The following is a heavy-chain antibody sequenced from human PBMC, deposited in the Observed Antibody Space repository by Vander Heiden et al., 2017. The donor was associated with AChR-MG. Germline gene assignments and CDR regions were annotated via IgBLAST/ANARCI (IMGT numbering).Heavy chain of an antibody. CDR1: GCTFRNAW. CDR3: TTDPSMSLIDY. Sequence: EVQLVEWGGGLVQLGGSFRLPCAASGCTFRNAWMSWVREAPGRGLEWVGRIKSEPDGGTTDNAAPVEGRFTVSREDSRITLYLQMNNLKTGDTAVYYCTTDPSMSLIDYWGQGTLVTVSS. J-gene: IGHJ4*02. V-gene: IGHV3-15*01. CDR2: IKSEPDGGTT.